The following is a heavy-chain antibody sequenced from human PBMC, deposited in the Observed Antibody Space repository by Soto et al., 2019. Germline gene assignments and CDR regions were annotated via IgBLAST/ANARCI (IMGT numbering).Heavy chain of an antibody. CDR3: ARKQWLVPGYFDY. CDR2: IKQDGSEK. D-gene: IGHD6-19*01. V-gene: IGHV3-7*01. Sequence: GXLRLSSAASGFTFSSYWMSWVRQAPGKGLEWVANIKQDGSEKYYVDSVKGRFTISRDNAKNSLYLQMNSLRAEDTAVYYCARKQWLVPGYFDYWGQGTLVTVYS. CDR1: GFTFSSYW. J-gene: IGHJ4*02.